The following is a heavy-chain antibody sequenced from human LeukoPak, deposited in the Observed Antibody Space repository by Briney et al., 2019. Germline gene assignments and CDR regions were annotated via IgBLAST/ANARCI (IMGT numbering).Heavy chain of an antibody. J-gene: IGHJ5*02. CDR3: ARGIAARSWFDP. CDR1: GFTFSSYW. Sequence: PGGSLRLSCAASGFTFSSYWVSWVRQAPGKGLEWVANIKQDGSEKYYVDSVKGRFTISRDNAKNSLYLQMNSLRAEDTAVYYCARGIAARSWFDPWGQGTLVTVSS. V-gene: IGHV3-7*01. CDR2: IKQDGSEK. D-gene: IGHD6-6*01.